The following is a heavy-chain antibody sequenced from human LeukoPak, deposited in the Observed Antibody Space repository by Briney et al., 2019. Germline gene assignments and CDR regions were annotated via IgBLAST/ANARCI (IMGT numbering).Heavy chain of an antibody. Sequence: SETLSLTCTVSGGSIISTSYYWGWIRQPPGKGLEWISIPYYSGSTYYNPSLKSRVTISVDTSKNQFSLKLSSVTAADTSVYYFAKGCLHCAFDIWGQGTMVTVSS. D-gene: IGHD5-24*01. CDR2: PYYSGST. J-gene: IGHJ3*02. CDR1: GGSIISTSYY. CDR3: AKGCLHCAFDI. V-gene: IGHV4-39*01.